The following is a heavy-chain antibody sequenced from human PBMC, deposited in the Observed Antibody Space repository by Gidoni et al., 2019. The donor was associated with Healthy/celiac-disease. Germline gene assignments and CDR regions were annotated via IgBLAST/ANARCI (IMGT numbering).Heavy chain of an antibody. D-gene: IGHD1-26*01. Sequence: QVQLQQSGPGLVKPSQTLSLPCAISGDSVSSNSDAWNWIRQSPSRGLEWLGRTYYRSKWYNDYAVSVKSRITIHPDTSKNQFSLQLNSVTPEDTAVYYCARDLQSWWDAGSEFDYWGQGTLVTVSS. CDR1: GDSVSSNSDA. CDR2: TYYRSKWYN. V-gene: IGHV6-1*01. J-gene: IGHJ4*02. CDR3: ARDLQSWWDAGSEFDY.